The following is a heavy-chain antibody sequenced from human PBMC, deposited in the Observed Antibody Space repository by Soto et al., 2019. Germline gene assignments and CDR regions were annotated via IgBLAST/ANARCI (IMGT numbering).Heavy chain of an antibody. Sequence: PSVKVSCKASGYTFTSYAMHWVRQAPGQRLEWMGWINAGNGNTKYSQKFQGRVTITRDTSASTAYMELSSLRSEDTAVYYCARDGSSSSSGYYYGMDVWGQGTTVTVSS. CDR3: ARDGSSSSSGYYYGMDV. V-gene: IGHV1-3*01. D-gene: IGHD6-6*01. J-gene: IGHJ6*02. CDR2: INAGNGNT. CDR1: GYTFTSYA.